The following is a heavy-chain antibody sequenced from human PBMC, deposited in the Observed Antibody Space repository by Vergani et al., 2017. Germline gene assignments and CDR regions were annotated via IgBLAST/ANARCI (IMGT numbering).Heavy chain of an antibody. CDR3: ARSGYGGNSEVFGVGYYYYGMDV. D-gene: IGHD4-23*01. Sequence: QVQLVQSGAEVKKPGSSVKVSCKASGGTFSSYAISWVRQAPGQGLEWMGGIIPIFGTANYAQKFQGRVTITADESTSTAYMELSSLRSEDTAVYYCARSGYGGNSEVFGVGYYYYGMDVWGQGTTVTVSS. CDR1: GGTFSSYA. J-gene: IGHJ6*02. CDR2: IIPIFGTA. V-gene: IGHV1-69*01.